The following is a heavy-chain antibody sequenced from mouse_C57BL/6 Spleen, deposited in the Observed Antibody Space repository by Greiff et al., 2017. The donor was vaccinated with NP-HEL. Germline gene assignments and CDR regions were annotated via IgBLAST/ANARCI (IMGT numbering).Heavy chain of an antibody. Sequence: EVKLMESGGGLVKPGGSLKLSCAASGFTFSDYGMHWVRQAPEKGLEWVAYISSGSSTIYYADTVKGRFTISRDNAKNTLFLQMTSLRSEDTAMYYCARNGFDYWGQGTTLTVSS. CDR1: GFTFSDYG. CDR3: ARNGFDY. V-gene: IGHV5-17*01. J-gene: IGHJ2*01. CDR2: ISSGSSTI.